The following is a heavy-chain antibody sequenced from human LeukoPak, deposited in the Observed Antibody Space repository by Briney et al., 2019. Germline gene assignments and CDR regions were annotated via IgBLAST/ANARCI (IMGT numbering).Heavy chain of an antibody. CDR1: GYTFTSYD. CDR3: ARIAAAGNGRLNY. V-gene: IGHV1-8*01. J-gene: IGHJ4*02. Sequence: ASVKVSCKASGYTFTSYDINWVRQATGQGLEWMGWMNPNSGNTGYAQKFQGRITMTRNTSISTAYMELSSLTFEDTAVYYCARIAAAGNGRLNYWGQGTLVTVSS. CDR2: MNPNSGNT. D-gene: IGHD6-13*01.